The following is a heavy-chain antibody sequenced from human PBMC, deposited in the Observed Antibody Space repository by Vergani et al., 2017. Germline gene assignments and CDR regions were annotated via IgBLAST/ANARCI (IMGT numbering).Heavy chain of an antibody. CDR1: GGTFSSYA. Sequence: QVQLVQSGAEVKKPGSSVKVSCKASGGTFSSYAISWVRQAPGQGLEWMGRIIPILCIANYAQKFQGRVTITADKSTSTAYMELSSLRAEDMAVYYCARTSDYYGSGSYYKKDAFDIWGQGTMVTVSS. D-gene: IGHD3-10*01. V-gene: IGHV1-69*04. CDR3: ARTSDYYGSGSYYKKDAFDI. CDR2: IIPILCIA. J-gene: IGHJ3*02.